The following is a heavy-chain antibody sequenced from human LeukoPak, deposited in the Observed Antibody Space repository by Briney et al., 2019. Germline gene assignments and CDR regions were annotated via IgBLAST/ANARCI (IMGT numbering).Heavy chain of an antibody. CDR1: GFTFSSYA. D-gene: IGHD2-2*01. V-gene: IGHV3-23*01. Sequence: GGSLRLSCAASGFTFSSYAMSWVRQAPGKGLEWVSAISGSGGSTYYADSVKGRFTISRDNSKNTLYLQMNSLGAEDTAVYHCATGRSCTTCYLPDYWGQGTLVTVSS. CDR2: ISGSGGST. CDR3: ATGRSCTTCYLPDY. J-gene: IGHJ4*02.